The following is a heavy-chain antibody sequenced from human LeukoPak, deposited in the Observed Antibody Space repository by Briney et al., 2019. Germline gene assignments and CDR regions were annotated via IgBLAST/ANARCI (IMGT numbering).Heavy chain of an antibody. CDR2: ISGDGGST. CDR3: AKWVTAAGHNDY. CDR1: GFTFDDYA. J-gene: IGHJ4*02. D-gene: IGHD6-13*01. V-gene: IGHV3-43*02. Sequence: GGSLRLSCAAFGFTFDDYAMHWVRQAPGKGLEWVSLISGDGGSTYYADSVKGRFTISRDNSKNSLYLQMNSLRTEDTALYYCAKWVTAAGHNDYWGQGTLVTVSS.